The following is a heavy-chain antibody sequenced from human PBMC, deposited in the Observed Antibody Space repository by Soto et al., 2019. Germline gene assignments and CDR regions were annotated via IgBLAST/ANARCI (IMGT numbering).Heavy chain of an antibody. Sequence: QITLKESGPTLVKPTQTLTLTCTFSGFSLTTSGIAVGWIRQPPGKALEWLALIYGDDNKTYRPSLKSRLTITKDTSKNQVVLTMTNVGPVDTATYYCALRRHYTYGSWGQGTLVIVAS. D-gene: IGHD4-4*01. CDR3: ALRRHYTYGS. V-gene: IGHV2-5*02. J-gene: IGHJ5*02. CDR2: IYGDDNK. CDR1: GFSLTTSGIA.